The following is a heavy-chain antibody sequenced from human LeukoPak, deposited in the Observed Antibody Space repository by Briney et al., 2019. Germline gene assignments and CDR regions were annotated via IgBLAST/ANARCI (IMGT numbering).Heavy chain of an antibody. V-gene: IGHV3-74*01. CDR2: IYGDGSFT. J-gene: IGHJ6*02. CDR1: GFTFSNFW. CDR3: ARDRRVLGEDYYYYYGMDV. D-gene: IGHD3-16*01. Sequence: PGGSLRLSCAASGFTFSNFWMHWVRQAPGKGLVWVALIYGDGSFTRYADSVKGRFTISRDNSKNTLYLQMNSLRAEDTAVYYCARDRRVLGEDYYYYYGMDVWGQGTTVTVSS.